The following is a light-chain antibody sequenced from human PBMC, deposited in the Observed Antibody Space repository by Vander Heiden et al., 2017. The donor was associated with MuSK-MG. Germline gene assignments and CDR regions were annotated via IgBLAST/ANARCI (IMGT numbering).Light chain of an antibody. V-gene: IGKV1D-13*01. J-gene: IGKJ4*01. CDR3: QQVHNSPIT. CDR2: DAS. Sequence: AIQLTQSPSSLSASVGDRVTITCRASQDISTSLAWYQQKPGAAPTVLIYDASSLESWVPSRFSGSGSGTDFTLTISSLQPEDFATYYCQQVHNSPITFGGGTKVDI. CDR1: QDISTS.